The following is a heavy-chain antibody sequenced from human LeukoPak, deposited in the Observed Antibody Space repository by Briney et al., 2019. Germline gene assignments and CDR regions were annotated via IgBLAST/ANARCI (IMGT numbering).Heavy chain of an antibody. CDR1: GYSISSGYY. CDR2: IYHSGST. J-gene: IGHJ3*02. Sequence: SETLSLTCTVSGYSISSGYYWGWIRQPPGKGLEWIGSIYHSGSTYSNPSLKRRINISVDSSKNQFSLKLSSVTDSDTAVYYCARDLTGSDAFDIWGQVTMVTVSS. CDR3: ARDLTGSDAFDI. D-gene: IGHD1-26*01. V-gene: IGHV4-38-2*02.